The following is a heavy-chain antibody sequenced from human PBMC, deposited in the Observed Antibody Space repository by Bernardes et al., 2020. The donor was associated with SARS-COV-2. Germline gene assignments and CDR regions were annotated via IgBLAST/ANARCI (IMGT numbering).Heavy chain of an antibody. D-gene: IGHD2-15*01. V-gene: IGHV4-59*01. CDR3: ARRRGHCSGGRCYDSYYFDY. J-gene: IGHJ4*02. CDR1: GGSISSYY. Sequence: SETLSLTCTVSGGSISSYYWSWIRQPPGKGLEWIGNINYSGSTNYSPSLKSRVTISVDTSKNQFSLKLSSVTAADTALYYCARRRGHCSGGRCYDSYYFDYWGRGTLVTVSS. CDR2: INYSGST.